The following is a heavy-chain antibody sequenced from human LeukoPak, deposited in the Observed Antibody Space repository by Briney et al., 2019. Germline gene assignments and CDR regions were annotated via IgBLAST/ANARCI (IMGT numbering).Heavy chain of an antibody. CDR2: ISYDGSNK. Sequence: GGSLRLSCAASGFTFSSYGMHWVRQAPGKGLEWVAVISYDGSNKYYADSVKGRFTISRDNSKNTLYLQMNSLRAEDTAVYYCARELVVVAAGFDYWGQGTLVTVSS. CDR1: GFTFSSYG. V-gene: IGHV3-30*03. D-gene: IGHD2-15*01. J-gene: IGHJ4*02. CDR3: ARELVVVAAGFDY.